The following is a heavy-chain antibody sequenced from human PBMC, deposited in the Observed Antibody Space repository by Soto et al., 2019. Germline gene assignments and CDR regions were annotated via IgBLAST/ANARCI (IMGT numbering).Heavy chain of an antibody. CDR3: ARVATYYYGSGSYFYFDY. D-gene: IGHD3-10*01. V-gene: IGHV4-59*01. Sequence: SETLSLTCTVSGGSTSSYYWSWIRQPPGKGLEWIGYIYYSGSTNYNPSLKSRVTISVDTSKNQFSLKLSPVTAADTAVYYCARVATYYYGSGSYFYFDYWGQGTLVTVSS. CDR2: IYYSGST. CDR1: GGSTSSYY. J-gene: IGHJ4*02.